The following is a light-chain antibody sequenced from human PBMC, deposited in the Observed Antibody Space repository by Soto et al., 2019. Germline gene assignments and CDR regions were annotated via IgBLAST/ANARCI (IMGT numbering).Light chain of an antibody. V-gene: IGLV2-14*01. J-gene: IGLJ1*01. CDR2: EVS. CDR1: SSDVGGYNY. CDR3: SSYTTGSTYV. Sequence: QSALTQPASVSGSPGQSITISCTGTSSDVGGYNYVSWYQQQPGKAPKLMIYEVSYRPSGVSNRFAASKSGNTASLTISVRQAEDDADYYCSSYTTGSTYVFGTGTKLTVL.